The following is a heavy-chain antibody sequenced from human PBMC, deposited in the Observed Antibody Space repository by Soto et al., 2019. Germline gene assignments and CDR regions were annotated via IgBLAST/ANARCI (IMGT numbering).Heavy chain of an antibody. V-gene: IGHV3-11*01. CDR1: GFAFSDSY. J-gene: IGHJ6*02. CDR2: ITFSGNTV. Sequence: GGSLRLSCAASGFAFSDSYMGWIRQAPGKGLEWISYITFSGNTVYYADSLKGRFTISRDNAKNSLYLQMNRLRAEDTAVYYCARVSWREKYGMDVWGQGTTVTVSS. CDR3: ARVSWREKYGMDV. D-gene: IGHD3-10*01.